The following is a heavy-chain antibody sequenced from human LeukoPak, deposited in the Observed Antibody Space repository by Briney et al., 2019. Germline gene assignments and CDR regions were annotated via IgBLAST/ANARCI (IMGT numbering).Heavy chain of an antibody. J-gene: IGHJ6*03. CDR1: GGSFSGYY. V-gene: IGHV4-34*01. CDR2: INHSGST. Sequence: SETLSLTCAVYGGSFSGYYWSWIRQPPGKGLDWIGEINHSGSTNYNPSLKSRVTISVDTSKNQFSLKLSSVTAADTAVYYCARLGYCSSTSCYSGWGYYYYMDVWGKGTTVTVSS. CDR3: ARLGYCSSTSCYSGWGYYYYMDV. D-gene: IGHD2-2*01.